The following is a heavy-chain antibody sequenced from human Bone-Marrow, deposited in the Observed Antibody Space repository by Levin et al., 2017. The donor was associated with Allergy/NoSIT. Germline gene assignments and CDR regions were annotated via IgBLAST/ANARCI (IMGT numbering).Heavy chain of an antibody. Sequence: ASVKVSCKASGGTFSSYAISWVRQAPGQGLEWMGGIIPIFGTANYAQKFQGRVTITADESTSTAYMELSSLRSEDTAVYYCARSIFGVVIRGRNDAFDIWGQGTMVTVSS. CDR2: IIPIFGTA. V-gene: IGHV1-69*13. J-gene: IGHJ3*02. D-gene: IGHD3-3*01. CDR3: ARSIFGVVIRGRNDAFDI. CDR1: GGTFSSYA.